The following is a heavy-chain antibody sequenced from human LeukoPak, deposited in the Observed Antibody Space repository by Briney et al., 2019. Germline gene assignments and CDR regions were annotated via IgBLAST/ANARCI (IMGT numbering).Heavy chain of an antibody. CDR1: GGSISSGSYY. J-gene: IGHJ4*02. Sequence: SETLSLTCTVSGGSISSGSYYWGWIRQPPGKGLEWIGSIYYSGSTYYNPSLKSRVTISVDTSKNQVSLKLRSVTAADTAVYYCARAPEYGLYYFDYWGQGTLVTVSS. V-gene: IGHV4-39*07. CDR2: IYYSGST. D-gene: IGHD1-14*01. CDR3: ARAPEYGLYYFDY.